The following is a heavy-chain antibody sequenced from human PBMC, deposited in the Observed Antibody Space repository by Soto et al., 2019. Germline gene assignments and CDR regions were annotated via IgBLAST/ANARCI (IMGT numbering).Heavy chain of an antibody. Sequence: ALLKVSCKAAGYRFTIYGISWGRQDPEQGLEWMGWISAYNGNTNYAQKLQGRVTMTTDTSTSTAYMELRSLRSDDTAVYYCARDPSINGDYYFDYWGQGTLVTVSS. J-gene: IGHJ4*02. V-gene: IGHV1-18*01. CDR3: ARDPSINGDYYFDY. CDR1: GYRFTIYG. D-gene: IGHD4-17*01. CDR2: ISAYNGNT.